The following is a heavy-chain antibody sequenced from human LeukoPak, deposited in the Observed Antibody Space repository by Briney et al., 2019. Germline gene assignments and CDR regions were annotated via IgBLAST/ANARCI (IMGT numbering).Heavy chain of an antibody. J-gene: IGHJ4*02. CDR1: GFTFRSHG. Sequence: GTSLRLSCAASGFTFRSHGMHWVRQAPGKGLEWVAFIWYDGSNKYYTDSAKGRFTISRDNSKNTLYLQMNSLRAEDTAVYYCAGDRATSYFDYWGQGALVTISS. D-gene: IGHD1-26*01. V-gene: IGHV3-33*01. CDR3: AGDRATSYFDY. CDR2: IWYDGSNK.